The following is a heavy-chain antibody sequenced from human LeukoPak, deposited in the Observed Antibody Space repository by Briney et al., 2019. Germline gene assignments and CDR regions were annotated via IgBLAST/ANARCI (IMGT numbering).Heavy chain of an antibody. J-gene: IGHJ3*02. Sequence: VQPGGSLRLSCAASGFTFSSYAMSWVRQAPGKGLEWVSAISGSGGSTYYADSVKGRFTISRDNSKNTLYLQMNSLRAEDTAVYYRAKTAGYYYDSSGYRRGGAFDIWGQGTMVTVSS. CDR2: ISGSGGST. CDR1: GFTFSSYA. V-gene: IGHV3-23*01. CDR3: AKTAGYYYDSSGYRRGGAFDI. D-gene: IGHD3-22*01.